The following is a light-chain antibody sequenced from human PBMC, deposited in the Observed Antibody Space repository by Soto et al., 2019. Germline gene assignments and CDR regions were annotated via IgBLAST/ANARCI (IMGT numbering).Light chain of an antibody. CDR2: DAS. V-gene: IGKV1-5*01. CDR3: QQYKDSPIT. Sequence: DIQMTQSPSTLSASVGDRVTITCRASQSINNLFAWYQQKPGKAPQVLVYDASSLESGVPSRFSGSGSGTEVTLTIISLRPDDFATYYCQQYKDSPITFGGGTKMEIK. CDR1: QSINNL. J-gene: IGKJ4*01.